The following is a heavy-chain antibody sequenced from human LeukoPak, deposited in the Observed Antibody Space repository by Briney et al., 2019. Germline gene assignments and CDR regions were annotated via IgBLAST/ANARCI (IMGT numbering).Heavy chain of an antibody. CDR2: ISSSGSTI. CDR1: GFTFSSYE. CDR3: ARQELYGDYY. J-gene: IGHJ4*02. D-gene: IGHD4-17*01. V-gene: IGHV3-48*03. Sequence: TGGSLRLSCAASGFTFSSYEMNWVRQAPGKGLERVSYISSSGSTIYYADSVKGRFTISRDNAKSSLYLQMNSLRAEDTAVYYCARQELYGDYYWGQGTLVTVSS.